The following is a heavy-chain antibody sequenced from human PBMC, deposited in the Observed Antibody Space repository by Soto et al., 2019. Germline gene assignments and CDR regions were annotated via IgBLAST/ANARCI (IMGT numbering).Heavy chain of an antibody. Sequence: EVQLLESGGGLVQPGGSLRLSCAASEFSFSSYAMSWVRQAPEKGMEWVSAISGSGGSTYYADSVKGRFTISRDNSKNTLYLQMNSLRAEDTAVYYCAKDLKLDTVTGFDYWGQGTLVTVSS. CDR1: EFSFSSYA. CDR3: AKDLKLDTVTGFDY. D-gene: IGHD1-1*01. J-gene: IGHJ4*02. V-gene: IGHV3-23*01. CDR2: ISGSGGST.